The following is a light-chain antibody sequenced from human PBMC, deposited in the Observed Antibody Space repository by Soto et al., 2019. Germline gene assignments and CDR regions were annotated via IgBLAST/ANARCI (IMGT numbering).Light chain of an antibody. V-gene: IGKV3-20*01. Sequence: EIVWTQSPGPLSLSPGKSATLSCRASQSVSSSYLAWYQQKPGQAPRLLFYGASSRATGIPDRFSGSGSGTDFTLTISTLEPEDFAVYYCQQYGSSRVTFGQRTNVDIK. J-gene: IGKJ1*01. CDR2: GAS. CDR1: QSVSSSY. CDR3: QQYGSSRVT.